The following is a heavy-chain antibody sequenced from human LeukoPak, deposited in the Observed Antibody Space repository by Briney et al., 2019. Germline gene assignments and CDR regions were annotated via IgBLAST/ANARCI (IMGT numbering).Heavy chain of an antibody. V-gene: IGHV1-8*01. Sequence: AASVSVSCKASGYTFTIYDVNWVRQAPGQGLEWMGWMNPNSRNTRYAQKFQGKVTMTRNTSISTAYMELSNLRSEDTAVYYCARGGYYGSGIFGYWGQGTLVTVFS. CDR2: MNPNSRNT. CDR3: ARGGYYGSGIFGY. D-gene: IGHD3-10*01. J-gene: IGHJ4*02. CDR1: GYTFTIYD.